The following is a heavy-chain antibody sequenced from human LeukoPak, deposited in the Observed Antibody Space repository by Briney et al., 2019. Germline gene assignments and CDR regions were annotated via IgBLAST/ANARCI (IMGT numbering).Heavy chain of an antibody. D-gene: IGHD6-13*01. J-gene: IGHJ3*02. Sequence: PGGSLRLSCAASGFTFSSYAMSWVRQAPGKGLEWVSAISGSGGSTYYADSVKGRFTISRDNSKNTLYLQMNSLRAEDTAVYYCAKDTGKGKVGSWYSSGDDAFDIWGQGTMVTVSS. V-gene: IGHV3-23*01. CDR2: ISGSGGST. CDR1: GFTFSSYA. CDR3: AKDTGKGKVGSWYSSGDDAFDI.